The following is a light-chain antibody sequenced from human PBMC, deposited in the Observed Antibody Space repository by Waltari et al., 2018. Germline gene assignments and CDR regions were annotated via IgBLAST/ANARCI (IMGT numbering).Light chain of an antibody. Sequence: SYELTQPPSVSVSPGQTAIFTCSGDELGDKYAFWYQQKPGQSPVLVIYLDTKRPSGITARFAGSNSGNTATLTIRGTQVMDEADYYWQAWDSSAGVVFGGGTKLAVL. J-gene: IGLJ2*01. CDR1: ELGDKY. CDR3: QAWDSSAGVV. V-gene: IGLV3-1*01. CDR2: LDT.